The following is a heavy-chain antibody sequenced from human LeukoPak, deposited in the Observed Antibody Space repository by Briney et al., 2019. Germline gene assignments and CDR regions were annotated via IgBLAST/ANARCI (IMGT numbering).Heavy chain of an antibody. CDR2: ISVSGVNT. CDR1: GFTFSWYP. V-gene: IGHV3-23*01. Sequence: PGGSLRLSCAASGFTFSWYPMSWVRQAPGEGLEWVSTISVSGVNTSYADSVRGRFTISRDNSKNTLYLQMNSLRAEDTAIYYCAKDLRRTTGSLSDWGQGALVTVSS. CDR3: AKDLRRTTGSLSD. D-gene: IGHD1-7*01. J-gene: IGHJ4*02.